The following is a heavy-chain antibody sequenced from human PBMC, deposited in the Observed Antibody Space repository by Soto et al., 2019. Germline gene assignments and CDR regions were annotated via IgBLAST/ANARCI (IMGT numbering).Heavy chain of an antibody. D-gene: IGHD3-22*01. CDR3: AREVDPYYYDSSGYIDAFHI. Sequence: ASVKVSCKASGYTFTSYAMHWVRQAPGQRLEWMGWINAGNGNTKYSQKFQGRVTITRDTSASTAYMELSSLRSEDTAVYYCAREVDPYYYDSSGYIDAFHIWGQGTMVTVSS. CDR1: GYTFTSYA. V-gene: IGHV1-3*01. CDR2: INAGNGNT. J-gene: IGHJ3*02.